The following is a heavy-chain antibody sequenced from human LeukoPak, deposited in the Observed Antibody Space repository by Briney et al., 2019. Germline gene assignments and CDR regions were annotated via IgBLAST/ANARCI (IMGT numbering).Heavy chain of an antibody. CDR1: GYTFTTYG. V-gene: IGHV1-18*01. Sequence: PMASVKVSCKASGYTFTTYGISWVRHAPGQGLEWMGWISTYNGNTNYAQNLQGRVTMTTDTSTSTAYMDLRSLRSDDTAVYYCARGSYLDYWGQGTLVTVSS. CDR2: ISTYNGNT. CDR3: ARGSYLDY. J-gene: IGHJ4*02.